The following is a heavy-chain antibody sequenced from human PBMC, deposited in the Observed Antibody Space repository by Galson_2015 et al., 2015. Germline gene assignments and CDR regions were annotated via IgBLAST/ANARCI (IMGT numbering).Heavy chain of an antibody. CDR2: ISYDGSNK. CDR3: ARALNWGSGSYYNYYYGMDV. Sequence: SLRLSCAASGFTFSSYGMPWVRQAPGKGLEWVAVISYDGSNKYYADSVKGRFTISRDNSKNTLYLQMNSLRAEDTAVYYCARALNWGSGSYYNYYYGMDVWGQGTTVTVSS. CDR1: GFTFSSYG. J-gene: IGHJ6*02. D-gene: IGHD3-10*01. V-gene: IGHV3-30*03.